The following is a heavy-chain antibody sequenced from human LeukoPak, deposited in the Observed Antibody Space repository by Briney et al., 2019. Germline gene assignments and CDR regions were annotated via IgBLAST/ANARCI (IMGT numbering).Heavy chain of an antibody. V-gene: IGHV4-38-2*02. CDR1: GYSISSGYY. Sequence: SETLSLTCTVSGYSISSGYYWGWIRQPPGKGLEWIGSIYHSGSTYYSPSLKSRVTMSVDTSKNQFSLKLRSVTAADTAVYYCARVERDGYNPRSGDYWGQGTLVTVSS. D-gene: IGHD5-24*01. J-gene: IGHJ4*02. CDR3: ARVERDGYNPRSGDY. CDR2: IYHSGST.